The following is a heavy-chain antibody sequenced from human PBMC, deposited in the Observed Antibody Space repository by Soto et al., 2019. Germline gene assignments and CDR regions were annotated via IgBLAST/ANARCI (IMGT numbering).Heavy chain of an antibody. CDR2: TFYRSTWNY. Sequence: PSQTLSLTCDISGDSVSRNITAWSCIRQCPSRGLEWLGRTFYRSTWNYDYAISVKSRITITPDISKNQFSLHLNSVTPEDTAVYYCASEKSVMPRTRGYLEYWGQGALVTVS. D-gene: IGHD2-8*01. V-gene: IGHV6-1*01. CDR3: ASEKSVMPRTRGYLEY. CDR1: GDSVSRNITA. J-gene: IGHJ4*02.